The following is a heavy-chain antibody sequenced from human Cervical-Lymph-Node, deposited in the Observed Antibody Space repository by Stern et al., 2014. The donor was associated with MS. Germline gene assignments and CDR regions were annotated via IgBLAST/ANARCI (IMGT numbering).Heavy chain of an antibody. D-gene: IGHD5-24*01. Sequence: QVQLQESGPGVVKPSQTLSLTCTVSGGSFSSCGYYWSRLRQHPGLGLVWIVYIYYSGSTYYNPSLKSRVTISVDTSKNQFSLKLSSVTAADTAVYYCARGRDGYKAHFDYWGQGTLVTVSS. CDR3: ARGRDGYKAHFDY. CDR1: GGSFSSCGYY. V-gene: IGHV4-31*03. J-gene: IGHJ4*02. CDR2: IYYSGST.